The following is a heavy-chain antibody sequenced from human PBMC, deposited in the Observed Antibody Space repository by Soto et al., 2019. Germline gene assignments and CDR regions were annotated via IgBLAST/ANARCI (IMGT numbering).Heavy chain of an antibody. CDR1: GFTFSSYW. J-gene: IGHJ4*02. D-gene: IGHD2-15*01. Sequence: DVQVVESGGRLVQPGGSLRLSCEASGFTFSSYWLHWVRQTPGKGLVWVSRIKFDGSITNYADSVKGRVTLSRDDAKKTVYLQMDSLRADYTAVYYCARGARNYSFFDYWGQGTLVHVS. V-gene: IGHV3-74*01. CDR3: ARGARNYSFFDY. CDR2: IKFDGSIT.